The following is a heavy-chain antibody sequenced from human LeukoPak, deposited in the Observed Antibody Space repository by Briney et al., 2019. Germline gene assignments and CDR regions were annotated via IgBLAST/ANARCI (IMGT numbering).Heavy chain of an antibody. D-gene: IGHD3-10*01. V-gene: IGHV3-21*01. CDR2: INSSNYI. CDR1: GFTFSSYS. Sequence: GGSLRLSCAASGFTFSSYSMNWVRQAPGKGLEWVSSINSSNYIYYADSMKGRFTISRDNAKISLYLQMNSLTAEDTAVYYCARARESRQYYFDSWGQGTLVTVSS. J-gene: IGHJ4*02. CDR3: ARARESRQYYFDS.